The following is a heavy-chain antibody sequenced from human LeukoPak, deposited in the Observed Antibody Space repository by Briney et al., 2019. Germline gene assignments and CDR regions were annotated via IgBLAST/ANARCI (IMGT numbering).Heavy chain of an antibody. CDR2: ISNTGGST. D-gene: IGHD2-15*01. V-gene: IGHV3-23*01. CDR1: GFTFSSYA. J-gene: IGHJ1*01. CDR3: AQQVGYCSSGSCYFTY. Sequence: GGSLRLSCAASGFTFSSYAMSWVRQAPGKGLEWVSAISNTGGSTYYADSVKGRFTISRDKSKNTLSLQMNSLRAEDTAVYYCAQQVGYCSSGSCYFTYWGQGTLVTVSS.